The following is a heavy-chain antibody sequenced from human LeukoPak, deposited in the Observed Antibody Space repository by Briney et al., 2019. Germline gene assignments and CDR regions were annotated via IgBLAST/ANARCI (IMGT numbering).Heavy chain of an antibody. D-gene: IGHD3-22*01. V-gene: IGHV4-34*01. CDR2: INHSGST. J-gene: IGHJ4*02. CDR1: GGSFSGYY. Sequence: SETLSLTCAVCGGSFSGYYWSWIRQPPGKGLEWIGEINHSGSTNYNPSLKSRVTISVDTSKNQFSLKLSSVTAADTALYYCARGDSSGSACYFDYWGQGTLVTVSS. CDR3: ARGDSSGSACYFDY.